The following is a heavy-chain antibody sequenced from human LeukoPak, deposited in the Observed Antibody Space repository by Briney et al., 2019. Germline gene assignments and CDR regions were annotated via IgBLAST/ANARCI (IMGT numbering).Heavy chain of an antibody. CDR3: ARDDYGGNGGGPDAFDI. J-gene: IGHJ3*02. V-gene: IGHV1-46*01. Sequence: GASVKVSCKASGYTFTSYYIHWVRQAPGQGLEWMGIINPSGGSTSYAQKFQGRVTMTRDTSTSTVYMELSSLRSEDTAVYYCARDDYGGNGGGPDAFDIWGQGTMVTVSS. CDR1: GYTFTSYY. CDR2: INPSGGST. D-gene: IGHD4-23*01.